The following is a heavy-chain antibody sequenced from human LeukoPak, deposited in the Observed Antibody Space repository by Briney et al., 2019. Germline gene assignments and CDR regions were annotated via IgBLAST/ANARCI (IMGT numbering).Heavy chain of an antibody. CDR2: IIPIFGTA. Sequence: ASVKVSCKASGYTFTGYYMHWVRQAPGQGLEWMGGIIPIFGTANYAQKFQGRVTITTDESTSTAYMELSSLRSEDTAVYYCARAIVGATTQSNYYYYMDVWGKGTTVTVSS. V-gene: IGHV1-69*05. D-gene: IGHD1-26*01. CDR1: GYTFTGYY. J-gene: IGHJ6*03. CDR3: ARAIVGATTQSNYYYYMDV.